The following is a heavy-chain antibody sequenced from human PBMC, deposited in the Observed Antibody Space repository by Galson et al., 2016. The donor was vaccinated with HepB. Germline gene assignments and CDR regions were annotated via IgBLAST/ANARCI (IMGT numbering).Heavy chain of an antibody. J-gene: IGHJ4*02. V-gene: IGHV3-33*01. D-gene: IGHD6-19*01. Sequence: SLRLSCAASGFSFSLYGMHWVRQAPGKGLEWVALIWYDGETKYSADSVKGRFTISRDNSDNTLYLHMDSLRAEDTAVYYCARARYSSSWFGDFDYWGQETLVIISA. CDR2: IWYDGETK. CDR1: GFSFSLYG. CDR3: ARARYSSSWFGDFDY.